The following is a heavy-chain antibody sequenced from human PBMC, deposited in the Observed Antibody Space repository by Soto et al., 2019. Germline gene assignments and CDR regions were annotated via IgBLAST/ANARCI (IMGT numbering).Heavy chain of an antibody. J-gene: IGHJ6*02. CDR3: ATQSGLLWFGARNYYYGMDV. V-gene: IGHV4-34*01. CDR2: INHSGST. D-gene: IGHD3-10*01. Sequence: SETLSLTCAVYGGSFSGYYWSWIRQPPGKGLEWIGEINHSGSTNYNPSLKSRVTISVDTSKNQFSLKLSSVTAADTAVYYCATQSGLLWFGARNYYYGMDVWGQGTTVTVSS. CDR1: GGSFSGYY.